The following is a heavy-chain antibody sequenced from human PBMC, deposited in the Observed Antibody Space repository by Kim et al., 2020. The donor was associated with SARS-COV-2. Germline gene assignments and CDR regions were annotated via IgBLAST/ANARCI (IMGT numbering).Heavy chain of an antibody. Sequence: SETLSLTCTVSGGSISSDEYRWSWIRQPPGEGLEWIGYIHSSGRTYYNPSLKSRLTISVDTSKNHFSLELSSVTAADPAVYYCARDKQQLVSDYWGQGTLVTVSS. V-gene: IGHV4-30-4*01. CDR3: ARDKQQLVSDY. D-gene: IGHD6-13*01. CDR1: GGSISSDEYR. J-gene: IGHJ4*02. CDR2: IHSSGRT.